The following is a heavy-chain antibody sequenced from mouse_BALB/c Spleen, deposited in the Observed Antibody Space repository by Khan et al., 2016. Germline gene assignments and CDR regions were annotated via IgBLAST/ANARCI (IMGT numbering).Heavy chain of an antibody. CDR3: AIDTSGFWFTY. J-gene: IGHJ3*01. Sequence: QVQLQQSGPQLVRPGASVKISCKASGYSFTNYWMHWVKQRPGQGLERIGMIDPSDSETRLNQKFKDKATLTVDRSSSTAYMHLNSPTSEDSAVYFCAIDTSGFWFTYWGQGTLVTVSA. D-gene: IGHD3-2*01. CDR1: GYSFTNYW. V-gene: IGHV1-74*01. CDR2: IDPSDSET.